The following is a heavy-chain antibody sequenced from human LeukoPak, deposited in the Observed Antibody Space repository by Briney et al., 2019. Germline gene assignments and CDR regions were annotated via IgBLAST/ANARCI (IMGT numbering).Heavy chain of an antibody. V-gene: IGHV4-59*01. CDR1: GGSISSYN. CDR2: IYYSGST. Sequence: PSETLSLTCTVSGGSISSYNWSWLRQPPGKGLEWIGYIYYSGSTNYNPSLKSRVTISVDTSKNQFSLKLSSVTAADTAVYYCARGLLNSGLHPFDYWGQGTLVTVSS. CDR3: ARGLLNSGLHPFDY. J-gene: IGHJ4*02. D-gene: IGHD5-12*01.